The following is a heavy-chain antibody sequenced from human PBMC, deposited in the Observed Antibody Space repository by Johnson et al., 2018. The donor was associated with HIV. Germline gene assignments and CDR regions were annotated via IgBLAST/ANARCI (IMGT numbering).Heavy chain of an antibody. Sequence: EVQLVESGGSVERPGGSLRLSCVASGFTFDDFGMSWVRQAPGKGLEWVSGINWHGATTGSADSGRGGFTISRDNAKNSLYLQMNSLRAEDTALYYCAKDLIAAAGPDAFDIWGQGTMVTVSS. D-gene: IGHD6-13*01. V-gene: IGHV3-20*04. CDR1: GFTFDDFG. CDR3: AKDLIAAAGPDAFDI. CDR2: INWHGATT. J-gene: IGHJ3*02.